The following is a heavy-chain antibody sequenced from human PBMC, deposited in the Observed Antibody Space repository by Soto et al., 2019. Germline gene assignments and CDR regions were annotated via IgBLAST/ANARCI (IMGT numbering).Heavy chain of an antibody. Sequence: SVKVSCKASGFTFTSSAVQWVRQARGQRLEWIGWIVVGSGNTNCAQKFQERVTITRDMSTSTAYMELSSLRSEDTAVYYCAAEGGYSYGSPDLGAFDIWGQGTMVTVSS. CDR2: IVVGSGNT. CDR3: AAEGGYSYGSPDLGAFDI. V-gene: IGHV1-58*01. J-gene: IGHJ3*02. D-gene: IGHD5-18*01. CDR1: GFTFTSSA.